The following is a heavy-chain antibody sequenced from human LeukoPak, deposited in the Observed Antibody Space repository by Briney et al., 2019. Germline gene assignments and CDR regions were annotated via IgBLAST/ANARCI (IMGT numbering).Heavy chain of an antibody. CDR1: GFTVSSNY. CDR3: ARGLDYGDYFDC. J-gene: IGHJ4*02. Sequence: PGGSLRLSCAASGFTVSSNYMSWVRQAPGKGLEWVSVFYSVGSTYYADSVKGRFTISRDNSKNTLYLQMNSLRAEDTAVYYCARGLDYGDYFDCWGQGTLVTVSP. D-gene: IGHD4-17*01. V-gene: IGHV3-53*01. CDR2: FYSVGST.